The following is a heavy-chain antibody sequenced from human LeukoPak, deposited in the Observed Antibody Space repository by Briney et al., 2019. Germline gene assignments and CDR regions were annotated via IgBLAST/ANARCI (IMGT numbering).Heavy chain of an antibody. D-gene: IGHD2-2*01. V-gene: IGHV5-51*01. Sequence: GESPKISCKGSGYSFTSFWIGWVRQMPGKGLELMGIIYPGDSDTRYSPSFQGQVTISADKSISTAYLQWSSLKASDTAMYYCARLPYCSSTSCPTKSWFDPWGQGTLVTVSS. J-gene: IGHJ5*02. CDR1: GYSFTSFW. CDR3: ARLPYCSSTSCPTKSWFDP. CDR2: IYPGDSDT.